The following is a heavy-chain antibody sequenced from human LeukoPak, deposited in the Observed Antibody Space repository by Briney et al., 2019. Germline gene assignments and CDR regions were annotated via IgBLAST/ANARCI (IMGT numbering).Heavy chain of an antibody. CDR3: ARGRGTTRNWFDP. D-gene: IGHD1-1*01. V-gene: IGHV3-48*03. CDR2: ISSSGGTI. Sequence: GGSLRLSCAASGFTFSSYEMNWVRQAPGKGLEWVSCISSSGGTIYYADSVKGRSTISRDNAKNSLYLQMNSLRAEDTAVYYCARGRGTTRNWFDPWGQGTLVTVSS. CDR1: GFTFSSYE. J-gene: IGHJ5*02.